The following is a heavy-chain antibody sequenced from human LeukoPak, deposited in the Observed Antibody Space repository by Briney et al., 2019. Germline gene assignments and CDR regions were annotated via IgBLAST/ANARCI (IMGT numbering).Heavy chain of an antibody. D-gene: IGHD2-2*01. Sequence: GGSLRLSCAASGFTFSSYSTNWVRQAPGKGLEWGSSIISSSSYIYYADSVKGRFTISRDNAKNSLYLQMNSLRAEDTAVYYCARFSGYCSSTSCTPGDWGQGTLVTVSS. CDR1: GFTFSSYS. V-gene: IGHV3-21*01. J-gene: IGHJ4*02. CDR3: ARFSGYCSSTSCTPGD. CDR2: IISSSSYI.